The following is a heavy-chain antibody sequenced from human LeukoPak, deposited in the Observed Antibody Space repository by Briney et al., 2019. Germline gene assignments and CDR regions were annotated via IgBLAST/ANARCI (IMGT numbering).Heavy chain of an antibody. Sequence: PGGSLRLSCAASGFTYSTFAMNWVRQAPGKGQERVSAISDSGGSRYYADSVKGRFTISRDNAKNTVYLQMNSLRVEDTAVYYCAKGGGWLYYFDYWGQGSLVSVSS. D-gene: IGHD6-19*01. CDR1: GFTYSTFA. CDR3: AKGGGWLYYFDY. CDR2: ISDSGGSR. V-gene: IGHV3-23*01. J-gene: IGHJ4*02.